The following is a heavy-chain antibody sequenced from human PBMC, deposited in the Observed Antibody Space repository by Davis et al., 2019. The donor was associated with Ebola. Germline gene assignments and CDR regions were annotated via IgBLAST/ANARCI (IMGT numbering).Heavy chain of an antibody. J-gene: IGHJ4*02. D-gene: IGHD6-19*01. CDR1: GYTFTSYA. V-gene: IGHV1-3*01. CDR2: INAGNGNT. CDR3: ARGSSGWYLFDY. Sequence: AASVKVSCKASGYTFTSYAMHWVRQAPGQRLEWMGWINAGNGNTKYSQKFQGRVTITRDTSASTAYMELSSLRSEDTAVYYCARGSSGWYLFDYWGQGTLVTVSS.